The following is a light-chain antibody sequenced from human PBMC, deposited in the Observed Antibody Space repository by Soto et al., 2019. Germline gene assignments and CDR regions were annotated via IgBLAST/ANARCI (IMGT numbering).Light chain of an antibody. V-gene: IGKV1-5*01. J-gene: IGKJ1*01. Sequence: DVQMTQSTSTLSASVGDRVTITCRASQSISKHLAWYQLRPGKAPRLLIYYASTLDRGVPSRFSGSGSGTEFTLTIISLQPDDFATYYCQQYASFSPAFGQGTKVDI. CDR1: QSISKH. CDR2: YAS. CDR3: QQYASFSPA.